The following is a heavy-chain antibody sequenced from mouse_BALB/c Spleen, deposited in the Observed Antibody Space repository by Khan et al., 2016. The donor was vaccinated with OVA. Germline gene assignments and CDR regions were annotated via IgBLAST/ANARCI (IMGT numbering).Heavy chain of an antibody. V-gene: IGHV1-52*01. Sequence: QVQLQQSGAELVRPGASVKLSCEASGYTFTSYWMNWVKQSPEQGLEWIGRIDPYDSETHYNQNFKDKAILTVDKSSSTDDMQLSSLTSEDSAVYYCARNSFAYWGQGTLVTVSA. CDR2: IDPYDSET. J-gene: IGHJ3*01. CDR3: ARNSFAY. CDR1: GYTFTSYW.